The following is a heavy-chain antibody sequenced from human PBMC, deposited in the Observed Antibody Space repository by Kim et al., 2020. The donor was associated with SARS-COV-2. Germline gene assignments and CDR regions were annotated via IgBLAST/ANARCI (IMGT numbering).Heavy chain of an antibody. J-gene: IGHJ4*02. V-gene: IGHV3-7*01. CDR2: IKQDGSEK. CDR3: ARDLRSPRYFDWLPHFDY. D-gene: IGHD3-9*01. CDR1: GFTFSSYW. Sequence: GGSLRLSCAASGFTFSSYWMSWVRQAPGKGLEWVANIKQDGSEKYYVDSVKGRFTISRDNAKNSLYLQMNSLRAEDTAVYYCARDLRSPRYFDWLPHFDYWGQGTLVTVAS.